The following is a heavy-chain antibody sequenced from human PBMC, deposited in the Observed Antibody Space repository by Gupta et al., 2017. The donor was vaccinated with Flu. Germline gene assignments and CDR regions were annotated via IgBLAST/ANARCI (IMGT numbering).Heavy chain of an antibody. Sequence: EVQLLESGGGLAQPGGSLRLSCAASGFNFRTFAMSWVRQAPGKGLAWVSTISTSGSSTYYADSVKGRFTISRDNSKETLDLHMNSLRAEDTAVYYCADVPDNWNYGGLDYWGQGALVTVSS. CDR2: ISTSGSST. D-gene: IGHD1-7*01. CDR1: GFNFRTFA. J-gene: IGHJ4*02. V-gene: IGHV3-23*01. CDR3: ADVPDNWNYGGLDY.